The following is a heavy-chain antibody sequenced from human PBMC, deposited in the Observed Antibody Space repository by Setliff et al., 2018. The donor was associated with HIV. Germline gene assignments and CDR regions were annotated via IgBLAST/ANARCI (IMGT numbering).Heavy chain of an antibody. CDR3: ARAIRDGNSLINWFDP. Sequence: GESLKISCAASGFTFSDYWMHWVRQVPGKGLVYVSRINPDGSTTTYADSVKGRFTISRDNAKNTLYLQMNGLRGEDTAVYFCARAIRDGNSLINWFDPWGQGTLVTVSS. V-gene: IGHV3-74*01. CDR1: GFTFSDYW. D-gene: IGHD2-15*01. J-gene: IGHJ5*02. CDR2: INPDGSTT.